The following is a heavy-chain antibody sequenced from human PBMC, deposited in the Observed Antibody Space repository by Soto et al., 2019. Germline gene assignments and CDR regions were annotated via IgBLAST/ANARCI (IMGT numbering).Heavy chain of an antibody. CDR2: IRQDGNEE. CDR1: GFSSSTYW. CDR3: ARGHDYGPQFDY. V-gene: IGHV3-7*04. J-gene: IGHJ4*02. D-gene: IGHD4-17*01. Sequence: EVQLVESGGCLVQPGESLRLSCAASGFSSSTYWMSWVRQAPGKGLEWVANIRQDGNEEYYVDSVKGRFTISRDNAKNSLFLQKNSLRVEDTDVYYCARGHDYGPQFDYWGRGTLVTDSS.